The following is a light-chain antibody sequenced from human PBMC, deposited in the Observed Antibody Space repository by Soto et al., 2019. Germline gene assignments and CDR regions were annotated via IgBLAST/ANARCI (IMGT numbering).Light chain of an antibody. J-gene: IGLJ2*01. CDR1: SSNIGSNY. Sequence: QSVLTQPPSGSGTPGQRDSISCSGSSSNIGSNYVYWYQQLPGTAPKLLIYRNNQRPSGVPDRFSGSKSGTSASLAISGLRSEDEADYYCAAWADSLSGPVVFGGGTKLTVL. CDR2: RNN. CDR3: AAWADSLSGPVV. V-gene: IGLV1-47*01.